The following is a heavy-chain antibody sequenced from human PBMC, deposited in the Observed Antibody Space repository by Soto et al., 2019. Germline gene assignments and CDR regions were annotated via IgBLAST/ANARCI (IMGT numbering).Heavy chain of an antibody. D-gene: IGHD3-10*01. CDR1: GGSISSYC. Sequence: QVQLQESGPGLVKPSETLSLTCTVSGGSISSYCWSWIRQPPGKGLEWIGYIYYSGSTNYNPSLKSRVTISVDTSKNQFSLKLSSVTAADTAVYYCAGSGSSPYYYYSGMDVWGQGTTVTVSS. V-gene: IGHV4-59*01. CDR2: IYYSGST. J-gene: IGHJ6*02. CDR3: AGSGSSPYYYYSGMDV.